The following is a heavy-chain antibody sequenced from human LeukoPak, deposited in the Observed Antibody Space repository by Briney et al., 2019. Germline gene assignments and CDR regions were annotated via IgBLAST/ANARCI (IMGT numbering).Heavy chain of an antibody. Sequence: GGALRLSCAASGFTFRSYSMNWVREAPGKGLEWVSSISSSSSYIYYADPVQGRFTISRDNAKNPLYLQMNSLRADDTAVYYCARFVQGRTPPFLHWRQGTLVTVSS. J-gene: IGHJ4*02. D-gene: IGHD2/OR15-2a*01. CDR2: ISSSSSYI. CDR3: ARFVQGRTPPFLH. CDR1: GFTFRSYS. V-gene: IGHV3-21*01.